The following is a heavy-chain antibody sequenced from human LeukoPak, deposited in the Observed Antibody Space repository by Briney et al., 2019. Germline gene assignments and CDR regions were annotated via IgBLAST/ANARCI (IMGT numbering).Heavy chain of an antibody. CDR2: IWYDGSNK. Sequence: AGRSLRLSCAASGFTFSSYGMHWVRQAPGKGLEWVAVIWYDGSNKYYADSVKGRFTISRDNPKNTLYLQMNSLRAEDTAVYYCARGPVVQAGVVPAAISHYYYYGMDVWGKGTTVTVSS. D-gene: IGHD2-2*01. V-gene: IGHV3-33*01. CDR1: GFTFSSYG. CDR3: ARGPVVQAGVVPAAISHYYYYGMDV. J-gene: IGHJ6*04.